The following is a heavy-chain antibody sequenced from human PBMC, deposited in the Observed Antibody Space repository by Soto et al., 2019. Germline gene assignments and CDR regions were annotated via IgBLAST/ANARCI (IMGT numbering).Heavy chain of an antibody. CDR2: IKQDGSEK. CDR3: ARIPEDGWLVLYYFDY. CDR1: GFTFSSYA. V-gene: IGHV3-7*03. D-gene: IGHD6-19*01. Sequence: GGSLRLSCAASGFTFSSYAMSWVRQAPGKGLEWVANIKQDGSEKYYVDSVKGRFTISRDNAKNSLYLQMNSLRAEDTAVYYCARIPEDGWLVLYYFDYWGQGTLVTVSS. J-gene: IGHJ4*02.